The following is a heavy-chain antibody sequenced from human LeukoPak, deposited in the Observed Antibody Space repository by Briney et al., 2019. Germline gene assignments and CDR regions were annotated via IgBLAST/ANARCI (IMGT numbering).Heavy chain of an antibody. CDR1: GFTVSSNY. CDR2: INWNGGST. J-gene: IGHJ6*03. D-gene: IGHD2-2*01. Sequence: PGGSLRLSCAASGFTVSSNYMSWVRQAPGKGLEWVSGINWNGGSTGYADSVKGRFTISRDNAKNSLYLQMNSLRAEDTALYYCARVGYCSSTSCEYLDYYYYMDVWGKGTTVTVSS. CDR3: ARVGYCSSTSCEYLDYYYYMDV. V-gene: IGHV3-20*04.